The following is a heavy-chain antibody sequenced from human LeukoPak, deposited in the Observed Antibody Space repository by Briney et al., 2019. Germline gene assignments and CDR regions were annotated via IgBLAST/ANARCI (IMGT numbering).Heavy chain of an antibody. CDR1: GYTLTELS. CDR3: ATDILTNNYYYGMDV. J-gene: IGHJ6*02. D-gene: IGHD3-9*01. Sequence: AASVKVSCKVSGYTLTELSMNWVRQAPGKGLEWMGGFDPEDGETIYAQKFQGRVTMTEDTSTDTAYMELSSLRSEDTAVYYCATDILTNNYYYGMDVWGQGTTVTVSS. CDR2: FDPEDGET. V-gene: IGHV1-24*01.